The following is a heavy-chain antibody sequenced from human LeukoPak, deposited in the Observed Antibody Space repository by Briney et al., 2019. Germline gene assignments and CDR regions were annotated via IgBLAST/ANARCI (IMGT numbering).Heavy chain of an antibody. CDR1: GFTFSSYA. V-gene: IGHV3-23*01. D-gene: IGHD2-21*02. Sequence: PGGSLRLSCAASGFTFSSYAMSWVRQAPGRGLEWVSSISGSGGNTFYADSVKGRFTISRDNSKNTLYLQMNSLRAEDTAAYHCAKGRNEEGDAALNYWGQGTLVTVSS. CDR2: ISGSGGNT. CDR3: AKGRNEEGDAALNY. J-gene: IGHJ4*02.